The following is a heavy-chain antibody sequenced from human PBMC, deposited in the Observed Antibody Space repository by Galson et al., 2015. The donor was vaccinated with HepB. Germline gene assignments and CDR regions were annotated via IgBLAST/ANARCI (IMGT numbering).Heavy chain of an antibody. J-gene: IGHJ4*02. CDR2: INTNTGNP. CDR1: GYTFTSYG. V-gene: IGHV7-4-1*02. CDR3: ARQQTYSGSYSVN. Sequence: SVKVSCKASGYTFTSYGISWVRQAPGQGLEWMGWINTNTGNPTYAQGFTGRFVFSLDTSVSTAYLQISSLKAEDTAVYYCARQQTYSGSYSVNWGQGTLVTVSS. D-gene: IGHD1-26*01.